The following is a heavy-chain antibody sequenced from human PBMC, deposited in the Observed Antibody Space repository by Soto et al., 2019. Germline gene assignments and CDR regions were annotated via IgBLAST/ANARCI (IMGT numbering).Heavy chain of an antibody. J-gene: IGHJ4*02. CDR3: ARQNSGWSYYFDY. CDR2: ISYDGSTQ. D-gene: IGHD6-19*01. V-gene: IGHV3-30-3*01. CDR1: GFTFSSYG. Sequence: QVQLVESGGGVVQPGRSLRLSCAASGFTFSSYGMHWVRQAPGKGLEWVAVISYDGSTQYYADSMKGRFTISRDNSKNTLYLQMHTLRAGDTAVYYCARQNSGWSYYFDYWGLGTLVTVSS.